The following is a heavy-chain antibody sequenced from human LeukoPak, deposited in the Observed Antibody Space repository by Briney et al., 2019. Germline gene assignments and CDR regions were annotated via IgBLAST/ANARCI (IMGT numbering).Heavy chain of an antibody. CDR2: INRDGSTT. J-gene: IGHJ4*02. D-gene: IGHD3-10*01. V-gene: IGHV3-74*01. Sequence: PGGSLRLSCAASGFTFSSYWMHWVRQAPGKGLVWVSRINRDGSTTSYADSVKGRFTISRDNAKNMLYLQMNSLRAEDTAVYYCAKLTDGSGLAYYFDYWGQRTLVTVSS. CDR1: GFTFSSYW. CDR3: AKLTDGSGLAYYFDY.